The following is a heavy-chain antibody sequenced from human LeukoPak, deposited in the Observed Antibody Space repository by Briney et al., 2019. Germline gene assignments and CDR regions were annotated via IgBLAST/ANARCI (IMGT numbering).Heavy chain of an antibody. V-gene: IGHV4-31*03. CDR2: IYYSGST. CDR1: GGSISSGGYY. J-gene: IGHJ5*02. CDR3: ARSRQIFGVAENWFDP. D-gene: IGHD3-3*01. Sequence: SQTLSLTCTVSGGSISSGGYYWSWIRQHPGKGLEWIGYIYYSGSTYYNPSLKSRVTISVDTSKNQFSLKLSSVTAADTAVYYCARSRQIFGVAENWFDPWGQGTLVTVSS.